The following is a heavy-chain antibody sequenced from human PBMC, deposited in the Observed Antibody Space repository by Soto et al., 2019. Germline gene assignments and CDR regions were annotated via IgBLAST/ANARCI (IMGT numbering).Heavy chain of an antibody. Sequence: GGSLRLSCAASGFTFSSYSMNWVRQAPGKGPEWVSSISSSSSYIYYADSVKGRFTISRDNAKNSLYLQMNSLRAEDTAVYYCARDSLSGDRVYYYYYGMDVWGQGTTVTVSS. CDR3: ARDSLSGDRVYYYYYGMDV. CDR2: ISSSSSYI. J-gene: IGHJ6*02. CDR1: GFTFSSYS. D-gene: IGHD7-27*01. V-gene: IGHV3-21*01.